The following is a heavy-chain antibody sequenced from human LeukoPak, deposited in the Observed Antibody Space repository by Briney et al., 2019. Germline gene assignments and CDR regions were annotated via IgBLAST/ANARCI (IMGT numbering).Heavy chain of an antibody. Sequence: PGGSLRLSCAASGFTFSDYYMSWIRQAPGKGLEWVSYISSSGSTIYYADSVKGRFTISRDNAKKSLSLQVNSLRAEDTAVYYCARGRLAGYSSSSDFDYWGQGTLVTVSS. CDR3: ARGRLAGYSSSSDFDY. V-gene: IGHV3-11*04. CDR2: ISSSGSTI. J-gene: IGHJ4*02. CDR1: GFTFSDYY. D-gene: IGHD6-13*01.